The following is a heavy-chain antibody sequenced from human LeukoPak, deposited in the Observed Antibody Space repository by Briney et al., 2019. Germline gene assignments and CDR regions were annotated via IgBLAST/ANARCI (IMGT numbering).Heavy chain of an antibody. Sequence: PSETLSLTCAVYGGSFSGYYWSWIRQPPGKGLEWIGEINHSGSTNYNPSLKSRVTISVDTSKNQFSLKLSSVTAADTAVYYCAGGGVRGNWDYWGQGTLVTVSS. D-gene: IGHD3-10*01. CDR1: GGSFSGYY. CDR3: AGGGVRGNWDY. J-gene: IGHJ4*02. V-gene: IGHV4-34*01. CDR2: INHSGST.